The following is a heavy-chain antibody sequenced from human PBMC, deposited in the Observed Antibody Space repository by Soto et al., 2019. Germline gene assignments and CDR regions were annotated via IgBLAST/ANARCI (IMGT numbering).Heavy chain of an antibody. CDR3: ASTSRDSRSWYVYFDY. CDR2: IYYSGST. Sequence: PSETLSLTCTVSGGSISSYYWSWIRQPPGKGLEWIGYIYYSGSTNYNPSLKSRVTISVDTSKNQFSLKLSSVTAADTAVYYCASTSRDSRSWYVYFDYWGQGTLVTVSS. V-gene: IGHV4-59*08. CDR1: GGSISSYY. J-gene: IGHJ4*02. D-gene: IGHD6-13*01.